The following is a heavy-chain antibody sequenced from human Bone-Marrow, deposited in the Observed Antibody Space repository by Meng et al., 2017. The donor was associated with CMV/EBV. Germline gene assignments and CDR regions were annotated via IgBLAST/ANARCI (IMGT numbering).Heavy chain of an antibody. V-gene: IGHV3-23*01. CDR1: QFTFNKHA. CDR2: ITGSGQTP. D-gene: IGHD5-24*01. CDR3: AKSHYDGYNPQEDYFDY. J-gene: IGHJ4*02. Sequence: GESLKISCAASQFTFNKHAMSWVRQAPGKGLEWVSSITGSGQTPYYADSVKGRFTVSRENSRNTLYLQMNSLRVEDTAIYYCAKSHYDGYNPQEDYFDYWGQGTLVTVSS.